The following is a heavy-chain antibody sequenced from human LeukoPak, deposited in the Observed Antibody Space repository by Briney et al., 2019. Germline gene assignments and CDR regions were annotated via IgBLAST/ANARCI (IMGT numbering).Heavy chain of an antibody. Sequence: PGGSLRLSCTASGFTFSSHWMTWVRQPPGKGLEWVANIKEDGSVKYYVDSVKGRFTISRDNTKNALYLQMNSLRADDTAVYFCARDSTWRLDYWGQGTLITVS. CDR1: GFTFSSHW. CDR3: ARDSTWRLDY. CDR2: IKEDGSVK. J-gene: IGHJ4*02. V-gene: IGHV3-7*03. D-gene: IGHD5-12*01.